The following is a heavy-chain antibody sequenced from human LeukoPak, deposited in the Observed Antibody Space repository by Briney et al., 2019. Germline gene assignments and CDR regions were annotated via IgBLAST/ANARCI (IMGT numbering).Heavy chain of an antibody. CDR3: TTDSSGYYEGYFDY. D-gene: IGHD3-22*01. V-gene: IGHV3-15*01. CDR1: GFTFSNAW. Sequence: GGSLRLSCAASGFTFSNAWMSWVRQAPGKGLEWVGRIKRKTDGGTTDYAAPVKGRFTISRDDSKNTLYLQMNSLKTEDTAAYYCTTDSSGYYEGYFDYWGQGTLVTVSS. J-gene: IGHJ4*02. CDR2: IKRKTDGGTT.